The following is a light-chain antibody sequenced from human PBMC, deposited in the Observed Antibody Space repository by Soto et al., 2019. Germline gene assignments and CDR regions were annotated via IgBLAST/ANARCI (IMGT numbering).Light chain of an antibody. J-gene: IGKJ2*01. CDR1: QNVNSN. V-gene: IGKV3-15*01. Sequence: EIAMTQSPATLSVSPGPRATLSCRASQNVNSNLAWYQQKPGHAPSLLMYNVSTRATGFPARFSGSGSGTEFTLTISSLQSEDSAIYYCQQYNTLNTFGQGTKLEIK. CDR2: NVS. CDR3: QQYNTLNT.